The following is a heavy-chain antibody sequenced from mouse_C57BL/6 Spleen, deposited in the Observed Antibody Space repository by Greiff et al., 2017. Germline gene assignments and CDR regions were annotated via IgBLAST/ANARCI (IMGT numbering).Heavy chain of an antibody. Sequence: VQLQQSGAELARPGASVKMSCKASGYTFTSYTMHWVKQRPGQGLEWIGYINPSSGYTKYNQKFKDKATLTADKSSSTAYMQLSSLTSEDSAVYYCARSYYGSSYGAMDYWGRGTSVTVSS. CDR3: ARSYYGSSYGAMDY. J-gene: IGHJ4*01. V-gene: IGHV1-4*01. CDR2: INPSSGYT. D-gene: IGHD1-1*01. CDR1: GYTFTSYT.